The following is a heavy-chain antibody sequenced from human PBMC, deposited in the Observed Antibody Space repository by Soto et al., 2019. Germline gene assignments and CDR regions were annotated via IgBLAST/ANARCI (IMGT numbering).Heavy chain of an antibody. V-gene: IGHV4-61*01. D-gene: IGHD4-17*01. CDR2: IYYSGST. CDR3: ARVSYGEGIH. CDR1: GGSVSSCSYY. J-gene: IGHJ4*02. Sequence: NLSETLSLTCTVSGGSVSSCSYYWSWIRQPPGKGLEWIGYIYYSGSTNYNPSLKSRVTISVDTSKNQFSLKLSSVTAADTAVYYCARVSYGEGIHWGQGTLVTVSS.